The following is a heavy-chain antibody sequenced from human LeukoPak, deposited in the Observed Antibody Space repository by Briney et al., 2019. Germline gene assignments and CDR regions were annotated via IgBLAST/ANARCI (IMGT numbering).Heavy chain of an antibody. D-gene: IGHD1-1*01. Sequence: ASVKVSCKASGGTFSSYAISWVRQAPGQRLEWMGWINAGNGDTKYSQKFQGRVTIARDTSASTAYMELSSLRSEDTAVYYCARDRGGTGGFDYWGQGTLVTVSS. V-gene: IGHV1-3*01. CDR2: INAGNGDT. CDR1: GGTFSSYA. CDR3: ARDRGGTGGFDY. J-gene: IGHJ4*02.